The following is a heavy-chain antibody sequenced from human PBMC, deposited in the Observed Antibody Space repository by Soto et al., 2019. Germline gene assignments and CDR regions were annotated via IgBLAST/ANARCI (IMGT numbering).Heavy chain of an antibody. CDR3: ATPGEYYYDSSGSIPGY. D-gene: IGHD3-22*01. V-gene: IGHV5-10-1*01. J-gene: IGHJ4*02. CDR2: IDPSDSYT. Sequence: RGESLKISCKGSGYSFTSYWISWVRQMPGKGLECMGRIDPSDSYTNYSPSFQGHVTISADKSISTAYLQWSSLKASDTAMYYCATPGEYYYDSSGSIPGYWGQGTLVTVSS. CDR1: GYSFTSYW.